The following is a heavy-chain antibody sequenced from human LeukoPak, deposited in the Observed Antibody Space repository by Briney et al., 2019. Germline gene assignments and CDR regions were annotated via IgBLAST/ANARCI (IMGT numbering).Heavy chain of an antibody. Sequence: SETLSLTCTVSGGSISSYYWSWIRQPPGKGLEWIGYIYDSGSTNYNPSLKSRVTISVDTSKNQFSLKLSSMTAADTAAYYCARGGSGYDSFYYYGMDVWGQGTTVTVSS. J-gene: IGHJ6*02. CDR2: IYDSGST. V-gene: IGHV4-59*01. D-gene: IGHD5-12*01. CDR3: ARGGSGYDSFYYYGMDV. CDR1: GGSISSYY.